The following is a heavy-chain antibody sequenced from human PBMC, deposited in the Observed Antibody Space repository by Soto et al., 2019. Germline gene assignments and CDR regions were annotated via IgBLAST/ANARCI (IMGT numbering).Heavy chain of an antibody. Sequence: QVQLQESGPGLVEPSGTLSLTCAVSGDSISSSHWWSWVRQPPGKGLEWIGEIFHSGTTKYNPSLESRVTMSVYKSNNQMSLKVRSVTAAGTAVYYCARQLERGDLPEGFQYWGQGTLATVSS. V-gene: IGHV4-4*02. CDR3: ARQLERGDLPEGFQY. CDR2: IFHSGTT. J-gene: IGHJ4*02. CDR1: GDSISSSHW. D-gene: IGHD1-1*01.